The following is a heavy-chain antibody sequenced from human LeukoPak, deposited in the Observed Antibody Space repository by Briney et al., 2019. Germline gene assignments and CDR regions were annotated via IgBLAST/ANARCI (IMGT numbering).Heavy chain of an antibody. CDR1: GFTFSNYA. CDR3: ARDARRDGYNPFDY. D-gene: IGHD5-24*01. Sequence: GGSLRLSCTGSGFTFSNYAVAWVRQAPGKGLEWVSSFTSSGNTYYADSVKGRFTISRDNAKNSLYLQMNSLRAEDTAVYHCARDARRDGYNPFDYWGQGTLVTVSS. CDR2: FTSSGNT. V-gene: IGHV3-69-1*01. J-gene: IGHJ4*02.